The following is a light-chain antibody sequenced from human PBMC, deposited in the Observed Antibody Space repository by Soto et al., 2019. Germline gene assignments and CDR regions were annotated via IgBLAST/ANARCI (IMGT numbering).Light chain of an antibody. V-gene: IGKV3D-15*01. CDR2: YIS. CDR3: QQHNQWPIT. CDR1: QSAGNF. Sequence: EIVITQSPASLCVSPGETASLSCRASQSAGNFLAWYQQKHGQAPRLLIYYISTRATGIPARFSGSGSGTEFNLTINSLQSEDSAVYYCQQHNQWPITFGQGTRLEIK. J-gene: IGKJ5*01.